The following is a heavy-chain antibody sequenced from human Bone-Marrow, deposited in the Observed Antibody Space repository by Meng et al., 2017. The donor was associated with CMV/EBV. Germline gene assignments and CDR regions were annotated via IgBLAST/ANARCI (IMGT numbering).Heavy chain of an antibody. D-gene: IGHD2-15*01. J-gene: IGHJ6*02. Sequence: GESLKISCAASGFTFSSYSMNWVRQAPGKGLEWVSSISSSSSYIYYADSVKGRFTISRDNAKNSLYLQMNSLRAEDTAVYYCARGSEGLAYYYYCMDVWGQGTTVTVSS. CDR2: ISSSSSYI. CDR1: GFTFSSYS. V-gene: IGHV3-21*01. CDR3: ARGSEGLAYYYYCMDV.